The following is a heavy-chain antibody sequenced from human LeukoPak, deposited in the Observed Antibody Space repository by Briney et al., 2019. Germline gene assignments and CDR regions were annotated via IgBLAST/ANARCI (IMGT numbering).Heavy chain of an antibody. CDR3: ARPLVGATEGGTHAFDI. D-gene: IGHD1-26*01. CDR1: GYTFTSND. Sequence: ASVRVSCKASGYTFTSNDINWVRQATGQGLEWMGWMNPNSGNTAYAQKFQGRVTMTRNTSISTAYMELSSLRSEDTAVYYCARPLVGATEGGTHAFDIWGQGTMVTVSS. V-gene: IGHV1-8*01. CDR2: MNPNSGNT. J-gene: IGHJ3*02.